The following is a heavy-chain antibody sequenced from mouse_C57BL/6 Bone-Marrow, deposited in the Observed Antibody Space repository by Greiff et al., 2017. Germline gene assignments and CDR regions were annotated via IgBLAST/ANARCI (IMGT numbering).Heavy chain of an antibody. D-gene: IGHD2-3*01. CDR1: GYTFTSYG. CDR3: ARGGWLLDAMDY. V-gene: IGHV1-81*01. Sequence: QVQLQQSGAELARPGASVKLSCKASGYTFTSYGISWVKQRTGQGHEWIGELYPRSGNSYYNEKFKGKATLTADKSSSTEYMELRSLTSEDSAVYFCARGGWLLDAMDYWGQGTSVTVTS. CDR2: LYPRSGNS. J-gene: IGHJ4*01.